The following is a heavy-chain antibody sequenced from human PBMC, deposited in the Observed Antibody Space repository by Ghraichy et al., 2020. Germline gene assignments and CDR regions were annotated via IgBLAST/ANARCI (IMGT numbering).Heavy chain of an antibody. CDR1: GFTFSSYA. CDR2: ISYDGSNK. V-gene: IGHV3-30-3*01. D-gene: IGHD6-19*01. Sequence: GGSLRLSCAASGFTFSSYAMHWVRQAPGKGLEWVAVISYDGSNKYYADSVKGRFTISRDNSKNTLYLQMNSLRAEDTAVYYCARDFSPIAVAGTSFDYWGQGTLVTVSS. CDR3: ARDFSPIAVAGTSFDY. J-gene: IGHJ4*02.